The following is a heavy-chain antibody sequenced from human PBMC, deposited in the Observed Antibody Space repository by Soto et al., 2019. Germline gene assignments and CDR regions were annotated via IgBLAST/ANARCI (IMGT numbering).Heavy chain of an antibody. CDR1: GYTFTSYG. V-gene: IGHV1-18*01. D-gene: IGHD2-21*02. CDR2: ISAYNGNT. CDR3: ARDGPYCGGDCYTPNWYFDL. J-gene: IGHJ2*01. Sequence: ASVKVSCKASGYTFTSYGISWVRRAPGQGLEWMGWISAYNGNTNYAQKLQGRVTMTTDTPTSTAYMELRSLRSDDTAVYYCARDGPYCGGDCYTPNWYFDLWGRGTLVTAPQ.